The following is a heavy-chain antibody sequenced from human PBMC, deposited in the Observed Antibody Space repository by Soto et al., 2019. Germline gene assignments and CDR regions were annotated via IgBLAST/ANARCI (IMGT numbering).Heavy chain of an antibody. CDR1: GFTVSSNY. Sequence: EVQLVESGGGLVQPGGSLRLSCAASGFTVSSNYMSWVRQAPGKGLEWVSVIYSGGSTYYADSVKGRFTISRDNSKNTLYLQRTSLRAEDTAVYYCARGGSYGGNSEGEIDYWGQGTLVTVSS. V-gene: IGHV3-66*01. CDR2: IYSGGST. J-gene: IGHJ4*02. D-gene: IGHD4-17*01. CDR3: ARGGSYGGNSEGEIDY.